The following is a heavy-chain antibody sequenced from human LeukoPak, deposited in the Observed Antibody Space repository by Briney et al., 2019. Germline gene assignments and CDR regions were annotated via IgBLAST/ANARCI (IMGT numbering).Heavy chain of an antibody. CDR1: EGTFSSYA. CDR3: AGDLSGSSSWSPMSYYYGMDV. CDR2: IIPIFGTA. D-gene: IGHD6-13*01. V-gene: IGHV1-69*13. Sequence: SVKVSCKASEGTFSSYAISWVRQAPGQGLEWMGGIIPIFGTANYAQKFQGRVTITADESTSTAYMELSSLRSEDTAVYYCAGDLSGSSSWSPMSYYYGMDVWGQGTTVTVSS. J-gene: IGHJ6*02.